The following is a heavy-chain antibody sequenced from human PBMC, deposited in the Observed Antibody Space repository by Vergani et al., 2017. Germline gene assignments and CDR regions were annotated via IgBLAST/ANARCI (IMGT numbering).Heavy chain of an antibody. V-gene: IGHV3-30-3*01. CDR3: ARESPGHAEYFQH. Sequence: VQLLESGGGVVQPGRSLRLSCAASGFTFSSYAMHWVRQAPGKGLEWVAVISYDGSNKYYADSVKGRFTISRDNSKNTLYLQMNSLRAEDTAVYYCARESPGHAEYFQHWGQGTLVTVSS. J-gene: IGHJ1*01. CDR2: ISYDGSNK. CDR1: GFTFSSYA.